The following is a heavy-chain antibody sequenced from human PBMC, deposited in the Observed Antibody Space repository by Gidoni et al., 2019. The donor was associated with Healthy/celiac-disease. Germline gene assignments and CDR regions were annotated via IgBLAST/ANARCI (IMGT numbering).Heavy chain of an antibody. J-gene: IGHJ4*02. CDR2: IRSKANSYAT. CDR3: TRLATVTSDY. CDR1: GFTFSGSA. D-gene: IGHD4-17*01. V-gene: IGHV3-73*02. Sequence: EVQLVESGGGLVQPGGSLKLSCAPSGFTFSGSAMHWVRQASGKGLEWVGRIRSKANSYATAYAASVKGRFTISRDDSKNTAYLQMNSLKTEDTAVYYCTRLATVTSDYWGQGTLVTVSS.